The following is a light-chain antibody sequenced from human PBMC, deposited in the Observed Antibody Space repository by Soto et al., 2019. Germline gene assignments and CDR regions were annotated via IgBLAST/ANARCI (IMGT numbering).Light chain of an antibody. V-gene: IGKV1-5*01. J-gene: IGKJ1*01. CDR3: QQYNSYSVT. CDR2: DAS. Sequence: DIQMTHSASTLSASVGDRVTITCRASQSISSWLAWYQQKPGKAPKLLIYDASSLESGVPSRFSGSGSGTEFTLTISCLQPDDFATYYCQQYNSYSVTFGQGA. CDR1: QSISSW.